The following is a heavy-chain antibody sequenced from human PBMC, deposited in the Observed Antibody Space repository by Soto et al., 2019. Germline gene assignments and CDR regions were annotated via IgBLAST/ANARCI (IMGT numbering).Heavy chain of an antibody. V-gene: IGHV3-30*18. CDR3: AKDRPSGSRSYYYGMDV. D-gene: IGHD1-26*01. J-gene: IGHJ6*02. Sequence: PGGSLRLSCAASGFTFSSYGMHWVRQAPGKGLEWVAVISYDGSNKYYADSVKGRFTISRDNSKNTLYLQMNSLRAEDTAVYYCAKDRPSGSRSYYYGMDVWGQGSTVTVSS. CDR1: GFTFSSYG. CDR2: ISYDGSNK.